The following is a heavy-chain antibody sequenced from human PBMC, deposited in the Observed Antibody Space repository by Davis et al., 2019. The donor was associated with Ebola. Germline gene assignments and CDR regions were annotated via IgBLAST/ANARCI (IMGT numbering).Heavy chain of an antibody. CDR2: ISSSSSYI. J-gene: IGHJ5*02. D-gene: IGHD1-7*01. V-gene: IGHV3-21*04. Sequence: ESLKISCAASGFTFSIYGMNWVRQAPGKGLEWVSSISSSSSYIYQADSVKGRFTISRDNAKNSLYLQMNSLRAEDTAVYYCAREAPRFGRTGTGSWEGTWGQGTLVTVSS. CDR3: AREAPRFGRTGTGSWEGT. CDR1: GFTFSIYG.